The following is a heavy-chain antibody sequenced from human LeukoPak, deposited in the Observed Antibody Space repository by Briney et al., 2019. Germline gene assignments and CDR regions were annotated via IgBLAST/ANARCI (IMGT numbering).Heavy chain of an antibody. D-gene: IGHD3-3*01. Sequence: TPSETLSLTCAVSGGSISSYYWTWIRQPPGKGLEWIGYIYYSGSTNYNPSLKSRVTISVDTAKNQFSLKLSSVAAADTAVYYCAREAIFGVVNKRGYNWFDPWGQGTLVTVSS. CDR1: GGSISSYY. V-gene: IGHV4-59*01. J-gene: IGHJ5*02. CDR3: AREAIFGVVNKRGYNWFDP. CDR2: IYYSGST.